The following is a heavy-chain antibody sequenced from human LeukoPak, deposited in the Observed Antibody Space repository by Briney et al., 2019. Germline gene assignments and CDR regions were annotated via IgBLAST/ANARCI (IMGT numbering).Heavy chain of an antibody. J-gene: IGHJ4*02. CDR2: ISGSGGGT. CDR3: GKLLYSSGMYHFDY. Sequence: PGESLRFSCAAPGFTFKDYTMSWVRQPPGKGLAWVSTISGSGGGTYYADSVKGRFTISRDNSKNTLYLQMNSLRAEDTAVFYCGKLLYSSGMYHFDYWGQGTLVTVSS. V-gene: IGHV3-23*01. D-gene: IGHD3-10*01. CDR1: GFTFKDYT.